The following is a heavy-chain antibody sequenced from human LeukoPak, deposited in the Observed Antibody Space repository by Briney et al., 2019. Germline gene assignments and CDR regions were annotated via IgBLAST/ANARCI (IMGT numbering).Heavy chain of an antibody. J-gene: IGHJ5*02. Sequence: PSETLSLTCTVSGGSISTYYWNWIRQPPGKGLEWIGYIYYSGRTNYNPSLKSRVSISIDTSKNQFSLKLSSVTAADTAVYYCARGLYGDYFRYDPWGQGTLVTVSS. CDR2: IYYSGRT. CDR1: GGSISTYY. CDR3: ARGLYGDYFRYDP. D-gene: IGHD4-17*01. V-gene: IGHV4-59*12.